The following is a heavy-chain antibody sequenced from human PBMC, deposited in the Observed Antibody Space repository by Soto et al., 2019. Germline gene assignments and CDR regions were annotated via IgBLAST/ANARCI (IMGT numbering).Heavy chain of an antibody. V-gene: IGHV1-69*01. CDR3: PRDSVVVPAAIPHYFDY. J-gene: IGHJ4*02. CDR2: IIPIFGTA. Sequence: QVQLVQSGAEVKKPGSSVKVSCKASGGTFSSYAISWVRQAPGQGLEGLGGIIPIFGTANYAQKFQGRVTITADESTSTAYIELSSLRSEDTAVYYCPRDSVVVPAAIPHYFDYWGQGTLVTVSS. D-gene: IGHD2-2*01. CDR1: GGTFSSYA.